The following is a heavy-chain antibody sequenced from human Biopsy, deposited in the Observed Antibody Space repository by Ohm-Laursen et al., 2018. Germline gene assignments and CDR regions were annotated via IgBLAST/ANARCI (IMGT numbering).Heavy chain of an antibody. D-gene: IGHD6-19*01. Sequence: SLRLSCSASGFTFGHYAMHWVRQAPGKGLEWISLIWYDGTNEDYADSVEGRFTISRDNSKNILYLQINTLTLEDTAFYYCARGLSSGWYGYFDVWGRGTLVTVSS. CDR1: GFTFGHYA. CDR2: IWYDGTNE. V-gene: IGHV3-33*04. J-gene: IGHJ2*01. CDR3: ARGLSSGWYGYFDV.